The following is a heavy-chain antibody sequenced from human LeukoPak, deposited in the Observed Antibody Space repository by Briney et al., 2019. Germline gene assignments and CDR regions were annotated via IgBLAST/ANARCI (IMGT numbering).Heavy chain of an antibody. CDR2: ISYSGIT. CDR1: GGSISSYY. CDR3: ARDRVGATPNYYYGMDV. V-gene: IGHV4-59*01. D-gene: IGHD1-26*01. Sequence: SETLSLTCTVSGGSISSYYWSWIRQPPGKGLEWIGYISYSGITDYNPSLKSRVTVSVDTSKNQFSLNLSSVTAADAAVYYCARDRVGATPNYYYGMDVWGRGTTVTVSS. J-gene: IGHJ6*02.